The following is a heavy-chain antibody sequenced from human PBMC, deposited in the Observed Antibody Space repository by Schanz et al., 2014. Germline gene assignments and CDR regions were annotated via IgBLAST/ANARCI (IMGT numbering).Heavy chain of an antibody. J-gene: IGHJ5*02. CDR2: ISPSSGGP. Sequence: QVQVIQSGPEVKKPGASVKVSCKASGYTFTNHYLHWVRQAPGQGLEWMGRISPSSGGPNYAQNFQGRVTMTKDTSINTVYRQLSTLTSDDTAVYYCARESVSRTRWFDPWGQGTLVTVSS. D-gene: IGHD3-3*01. V-gene: IGHV1-2*06. CDR3: ARESVSRTRWFDP. CDR1: GYTFTNHY.